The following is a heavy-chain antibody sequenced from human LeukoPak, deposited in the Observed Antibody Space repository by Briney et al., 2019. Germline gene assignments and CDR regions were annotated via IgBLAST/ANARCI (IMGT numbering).Heavy chain of an antibody. CDR2: INYSGST. CDR1: GGSISSDDYY. D-gene: IGHD3-10*01. J-gene: IGHJ4*02. V-gene: IGHV4-31*03. Sequence: PSETLSLTCTVAGGSISSDDYYWSWIRQHPGKGLERIAYINYSGSTYFNPSLKSRVTISVDTSKNQFSLKLSSVTAADTAVYYCARTHYGSGKYYFDYWGQGALATVSS. CDR3: ARTHYGSGKYYFDY.